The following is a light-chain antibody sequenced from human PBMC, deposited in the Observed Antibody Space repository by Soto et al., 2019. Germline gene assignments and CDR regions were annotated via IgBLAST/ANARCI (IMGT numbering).Light chain of an antibody. J-gene: IGKJ1*01. V-gene: IGKV3-20*01. Sequence: EIVLTQSPGTLSLSPGERATLSCRSSQSVSSSYLAWYQQKPGQAPRLLIYGASSRATGIPNRFNGSGSGTDFTLTITRLEPEDFAVYYCQQYGRSPPWTFGQGTKVDIK. CDR3: QQYGRSPPWT. CDR1: QSVSSSY. CDR2: GAS.